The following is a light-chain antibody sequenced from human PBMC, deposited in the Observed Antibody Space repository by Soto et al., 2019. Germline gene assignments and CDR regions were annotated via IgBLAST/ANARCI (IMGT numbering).Light chain of an antibody. J-gene: IGKJ1*01. CDR1: QRMSGW. Sequence: DIQMTHSPSTLSASVVYTVTITFRSSQRMSGWLAWHQQKPGKAPKLLIYDVSALKRGVPPRFSGSGSGTEFTLTISSLQPDDFATYYCQKYDSFSVKFGQGTKVDIK. CDR2: DVS. CDR3: QKYDSFSVK. V-gene: IGKV1-5*01.